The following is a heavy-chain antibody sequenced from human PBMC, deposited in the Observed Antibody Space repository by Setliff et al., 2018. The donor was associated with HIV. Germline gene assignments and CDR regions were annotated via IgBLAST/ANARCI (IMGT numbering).Heavy chain of an antibody. Sequence: SETLSLTCTVSGASIISHYYSWTRQPPGKGLEWIGYIYNRDFTTYNPSLKSRLTISMDTSKDQFSLRLSSVTAADTAVYYCVRHSSQWLTFRGAYYFDSWGLGVLVTVSS. CDR1: GASIISHY. CDR3: VRHSSQWLTFRGAYYFDS. J-gene: IGHJ4*02. CDR2: IYNRDFT. V-gene: IGHV4-59*08. D-gene: IGHD3-9*01.